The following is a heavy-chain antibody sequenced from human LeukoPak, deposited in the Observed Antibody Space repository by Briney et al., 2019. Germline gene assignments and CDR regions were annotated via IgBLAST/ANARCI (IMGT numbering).Heavy chain of an antibody. CDR3: AKDIVLMVYAQKGELFFDY. J-gene: IGHJ4*02. V-gene: IGHV3-23*01. CDR2: ISGSGGST. CDR1: GFTFSSYA. Sequence: PGGSLRLSCAASGFTFSSYAMSWVRQAPGKGLEWVSAISGSGGSTYYADSVKGRFTISRDNSKNTLYLQMNSLRAEDTAVYYCAKDIVLMVYAQKGELFFDYWGRGPLVTVSS. D-gene: IGHD2-8*01.